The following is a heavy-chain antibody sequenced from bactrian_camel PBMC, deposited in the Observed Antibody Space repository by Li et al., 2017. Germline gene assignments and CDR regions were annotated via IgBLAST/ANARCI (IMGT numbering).Heavy chain of an antibody. CDR2: INSGGDST. CDR3: AADRSPPYCSPDYCFADT. J-gene: IGHJ6*01. V-gene: IGHV3S40*01. Sequence: DVQLVESGGGLVQPGGSLRLSCAASGFTFSSYYMSWVRQAPGKGLEWVSAINSGGDSTAYADSVKGRFTISADSGRNLLSLQMNNLKPEDTGMYHCAADRSPPYCSPDYCFADTWGQGTQVTVS. CDR1: GFTFSSYY. D-gene: IGHD3*01.